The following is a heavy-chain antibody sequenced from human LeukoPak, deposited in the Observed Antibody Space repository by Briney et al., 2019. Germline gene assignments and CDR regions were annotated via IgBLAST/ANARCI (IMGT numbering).Heavy chain of an antibody. Sequence: SETLSLTCAVYGGSFSGYYWSWIRQPPGKGLEWIGEINLSGSTNYNPSLKSRVTISVDTSKNQFSLKLSSVTAADTAVYYCAGRPIHCSGGSCYSETLDYWGQGTLVTVSS. CDR1: GGSFSGYY. CDR3: AGRPIHCSGGSCYSETLDY. D-gene: IGHD2-15*01. CDR2: INLSGST. J-gene: IGHJ4*02. V-gene: IGHV4-34*01.